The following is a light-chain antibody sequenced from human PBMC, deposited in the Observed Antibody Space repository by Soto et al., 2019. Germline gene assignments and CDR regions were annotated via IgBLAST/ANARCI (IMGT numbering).Light chain of an antibody. CDR1: TSNVGSNL. CDR2: NDY. CDR3: AVWDESISGVV. Sequence: QSVLAQPPSASGTPGQRVTISCSGSTSNVGSNLESWYQQLPGSDPTLLIYNDYERPSGVPYRFSGSKSGTSASLGISGRRYAEEAAYFCAVWDESISGVVFGGGTKLTVL. J-gene: IGLJ2*01. V-gene: IGLV1-47*02.